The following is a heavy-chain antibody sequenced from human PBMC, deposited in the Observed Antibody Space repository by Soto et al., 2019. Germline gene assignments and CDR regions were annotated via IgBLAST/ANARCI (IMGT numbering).Heavy chain of an antibody. V-gene: IGHV1-8*01. CDR2: MNPNTGNS. CDR1: GYTFTSYD. Sequence: RASVKVSCKASGYTFTSYDIYWVRQATGQGPEWMGWMNPNTGNSGYAQKFQGRVTMTSDTSISTAHMELSSLRSEDTAVYYCARRAETNGWNGFGADKYYFDFWGQGTLVTVSS. CDR3: ARRAETNGWNGFGADKYYFDF. D-gene: IGHD1-1*01. J-gene: IGHJ4*02.